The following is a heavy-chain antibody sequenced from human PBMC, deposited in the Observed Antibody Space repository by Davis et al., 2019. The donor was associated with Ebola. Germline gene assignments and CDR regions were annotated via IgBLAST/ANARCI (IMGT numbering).Heavy chain of an antibody. Sequence: MPSETLSLTCTVSGYSTSSGYYWGCIRHPPGNGREWIGCIYHSGSTYYNPPLKSRVTISVDTSKNQFSLKLSSVTAAGTAVYYCATRHQPPYCTNGVCYRGPPDYWGQGTLVTVSS. V-gene: IGHV4-38-2*02. CDR3: ATRHQPPYCTNGVCYRGPPDY. CDR2: IYHSGST. J-gene: IGHJ4*02. D-gene: IGHD2-8*01. CDR1: GYSTSSGYY.